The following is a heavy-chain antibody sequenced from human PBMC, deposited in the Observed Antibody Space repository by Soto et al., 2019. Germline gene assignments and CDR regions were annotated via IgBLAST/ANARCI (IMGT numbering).Heavy chain of an antibody. J-gene: IGHJ6*02. D-gene: IGHD6-13*01. V-gene: IGHV4-61*01. CDR1: GGSVSSGSYY. Sequence: SETLSLTCTVSGGSVSSGSYYWSWIRQPPGKGLEWIGYIYYSGSTNYNPSLKSRVTISVDTSKNQFSLNLNSVTAADTAVYYCAREGVSSSWYNYYGMDVWGQGTTVTVSS. CDR2: IYYSGST. CDR3: AREGVSSSWYNYYGMDV.